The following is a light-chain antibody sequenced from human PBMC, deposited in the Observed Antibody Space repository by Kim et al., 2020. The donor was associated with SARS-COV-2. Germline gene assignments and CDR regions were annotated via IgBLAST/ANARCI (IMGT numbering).Light chain of an antibody. CDR1: QSVSSSY. CDR3: HQYDSSPH. J-gene: IGKJ5*01. CDR2: DTS. V-gene: IGKV3-20*01. Sequence: PGERATLSCRASQSVSSSYLAWYQQKPGQAPRLLIYDTSSRATGIPDRFSGSGSGTDFTLTISRLEPEDFAVYHCHQYDSSPHFGQGTRLEI.